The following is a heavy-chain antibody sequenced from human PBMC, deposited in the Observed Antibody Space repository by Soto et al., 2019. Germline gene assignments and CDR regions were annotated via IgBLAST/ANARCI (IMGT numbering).Heavy chain of an antibody. V-gene: IGHV3-11*04. D-gene: IGHD3-22*01. CDR2: IGIGSSTK. J-gene: IGHJ3*01. CDR3: ARDQLYYNDISGRPLNAFDV. Sequence: GGSLRLSCAASGLTFSDYYMSWIRQAPGKGLEWVSYIGIGSSTKYYADSVKGRFTISRDNAKNSLYLQMNSLRAGDTAVYYCARDQLYYNDISGRPLNAFDVWGQGTMVTVSS. CDR1: GLTFSDYY.